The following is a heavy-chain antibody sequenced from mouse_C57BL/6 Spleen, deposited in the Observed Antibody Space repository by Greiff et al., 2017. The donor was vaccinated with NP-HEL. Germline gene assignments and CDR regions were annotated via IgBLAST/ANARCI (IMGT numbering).Heavy chain of an antibody. CDR3: ARAPITTVVATRNYAMDY. CDR2: INPNNGGT. CDR1: GYTFTDYN. V-gene: IGHV1-18*01. D-gene: IGHD1-1*01. J-gene: IGHJ4*01. Sequence: EVQLQQSGPELVKPGASVKIPCKASGYTFTDYNMDWVKQSHGKSLEWIGDINPNNGGTIYNQKFKGKATLTVDKSSSTAYMELRSLTSEDTAVDYCARAPITTVVATRNYAMDYWGQGTSVTVSS.